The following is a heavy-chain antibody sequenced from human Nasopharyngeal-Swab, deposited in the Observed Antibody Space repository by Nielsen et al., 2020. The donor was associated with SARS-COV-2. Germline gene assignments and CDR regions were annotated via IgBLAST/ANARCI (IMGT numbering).Heavy chain of an antibody. CDR1: GFSGYD. CDR2: ISGSSGTI. CDR3: ASEHPAEYALDV. V-gene: IGHV3-48*04. J-gene: IGHJ6*02. Sequence: GESLKISCAVSGFSGYDMNWVRQTPGTGLEWLSYISGSSGTIYYADSVKGRFTISRDNAKKSLFLQMNSLRAEDTAVYYCASEHPAEYALDVWGLGTTVTVS.